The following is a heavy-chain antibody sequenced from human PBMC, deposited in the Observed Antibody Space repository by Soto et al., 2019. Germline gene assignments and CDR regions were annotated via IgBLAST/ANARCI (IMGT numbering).Heavy chain of an antibody. J-gene: IGHJ2*01. Sequence: QVQLQESGPGLLKPSATLSLTCTVSGGSISGGVHSWSWIRQPPGKCLVWIGHIFESGSTYYNPSLKSLLTISVDTSQNQFSLRLSSATAAATAVYYCATEIMPLTNDWYFDLWGRGTLVTVSS. CDR1: GGSISGGVHS. V-gene: IGHV4-30-4*01. CDR2: IFESGST. CDR3: ATEIMPLTNDWYFDL. D-gene: IGHD2-8*01.